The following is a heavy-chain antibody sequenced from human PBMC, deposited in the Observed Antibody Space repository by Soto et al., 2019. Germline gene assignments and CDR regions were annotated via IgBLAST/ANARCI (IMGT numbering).Heavy chain of an antibody. CDR2: IFHSGTT. CDR3: ARDYKVQDGPGYYYYAMDV. V-gene: IGHV4-31*11. D-gene: IGHD3-10*01. J-gene: IGHJ6*02. CDR1: GDSIRCGSYY. Sequence: PSETRPRTWAVSGDSIRCGSYYWSWIRQYPGRVLEWIGYIFHSGTTYYNPSLKSRVTISVDTSQTQFSLKLTSMTAADTAVYYCARDYKVQDGPGYYYYAMDVWGQGTTVTVSS.